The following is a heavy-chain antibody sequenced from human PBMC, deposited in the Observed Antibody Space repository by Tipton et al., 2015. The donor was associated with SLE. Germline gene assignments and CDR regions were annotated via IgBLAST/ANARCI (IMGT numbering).Heavy chain of an antibody. V-gene: IGHV3-30*03. Sequence: SLRLSCKASGFTFSRYDMSWVRQTPGKGLEWVAVISYDGSNKYYADSVKGRFTISRDNSKHTLYLQMSSLRAGDTAVYYCARDLTGSGWYCFDYWGQGTLVTVSS. J-gene: IGHJ4*02. CDR3: ARDLTGSGWYCFDY. CDR2: ISYDGSNK. CDR1: GFTFSRYD. D-gene: IGHD6-19*01.